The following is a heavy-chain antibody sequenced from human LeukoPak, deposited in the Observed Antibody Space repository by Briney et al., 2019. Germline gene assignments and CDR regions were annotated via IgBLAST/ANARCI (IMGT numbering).Heavy chain of an antibody. V-gene: IGHV1-69*13. CDR2: IIPIFGTA. D-gene: IGHD1-26*01. CDR3: ASIPPGGSYEAY. J-gene: IGHJ4*02. CDR1: GGTFSSYA. Sequence: GASVKVSCKASGGTFSSYAISWVRQAPGQGLEWMGGIIPIFGTANYAQKFQGRVTITADESTSTAYMELSSLRSEDTAVYYCASIPPGGSYEAYWGQGTLVTVSS.